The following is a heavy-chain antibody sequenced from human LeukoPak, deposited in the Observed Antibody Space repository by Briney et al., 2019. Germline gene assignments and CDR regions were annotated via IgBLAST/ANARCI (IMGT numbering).Heavy chain of an antibody. V-gene: IGHV3-21*01. D-gene: IGHD4-23*01. CDR3: ARDKGTVAVRVSFDY. J-gene: IGHJ4*02. CDR1: GFTFSSYS. Sequence: GGSLRLACAASGFTFSSYSMNWVRQAPGKGLEWVSSISSGSRDIYYSDSLKGRFAISRDNAKNSMYLQMNSLRAEDTAVYYCARDKGTVAVRVSFDYWGQGTQVTVSS. CDR2: ISSGSRDI.